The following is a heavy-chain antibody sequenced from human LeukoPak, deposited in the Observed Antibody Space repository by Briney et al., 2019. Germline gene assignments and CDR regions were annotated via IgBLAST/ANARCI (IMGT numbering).Heavy chain of an antibody. J-gene: IGHJ3*01. CDR1: GFTFSSYP. D-gene: IGHD3-9*01. CDR2: VSGNGAST. V-gene: IGHV3-23*01. Sequence: PGGSLRLSCAASGFTFSSYPMSWVRQAPGKGLGWVSSVSGNGASTYYADSVKGRFTISRDKSKNILYLQMNSLRGDDTAVYYCAKDFDILTGYHDAFDFRGQGTLVTVSS. CDR3: AKDFDILTGYHDAFDF.